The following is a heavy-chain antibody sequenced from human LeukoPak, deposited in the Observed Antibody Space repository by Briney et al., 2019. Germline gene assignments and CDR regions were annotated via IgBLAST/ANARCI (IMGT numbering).Heavy chain of an antibody. J-gene: IGHJ4*02. V-gene: IGHV3-30*04. D-gene: IGHD6-19*01. CDR2: ISYDGSNK. CDR1: GFTFSSYA. CDR3: GGGSGFDY. Sequence: GRSLRLSCAASGFTFSSYAMHWVRQAPGKGLEWVAVISYDGSNKYYADSVKGRFTISRDNSKNTLYLQMNSLRAEDTAVYYGGGGSGFDYWGQEPLVTVSS.